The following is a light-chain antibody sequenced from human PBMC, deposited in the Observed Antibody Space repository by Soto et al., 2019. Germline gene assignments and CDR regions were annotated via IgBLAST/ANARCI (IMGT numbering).Light chain of an antibody. V-gene: IGKV3-11*01. CDR3: QQYNNWPRT. J-gene: IGKJ1*01. Sequence: EIVLTQSPATLSLSPVERASLSGMASQSVSRHLAWYQQKPGQAPRLLIYGASSRATGIPDRFSGSGSGTDFTLTISRLEPEDFAVYYCQQYNNWPRTFGQGTKVDIK. CDR1: QSVSRH. CDR2: GAS.